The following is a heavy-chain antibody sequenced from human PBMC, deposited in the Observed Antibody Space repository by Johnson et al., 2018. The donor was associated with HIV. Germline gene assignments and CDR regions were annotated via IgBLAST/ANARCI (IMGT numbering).Heavy chain of an antibody. CDR3: AKVLNPSRVDTAMVTVLDAFDI. J-gene: IGHJ3*02. D-gene: IGHD5-18*01. CDR2: IWYDGSNK. V-gene: IGHV3-33*06. Sequence: QVQLVESWGGVVQPGRSLRLSCAASGFTFSSYGMHWVRQAPGKGLELVAVIWYDGSNKYYADSVKGRFTISRDNSKNTLYLQLNSLRAEDTAVYYCAKVLNPSRVDTAMVTVLDAFDIWGQGTMVTVSS. CDR1: GFTFSSYG.